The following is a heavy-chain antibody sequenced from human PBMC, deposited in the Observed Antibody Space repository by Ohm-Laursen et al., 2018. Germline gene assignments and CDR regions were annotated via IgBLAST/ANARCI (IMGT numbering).Heavy chain of an antibody. CDR2: INPNSGGT. D-gene: IGHD3-10*01. CDR1: GYAFTGYY. CDR3: ARDTQGSGFGY. Sequence: ASVKVSCKASGYAFTGYYMHCVRQAPGQGLEWMGWINPNSGGTNYAQKFQGRITMTRDTAISTAYMELSRLRSDDTAVYYCARDTQGSGFGYWGQGTLVTVSS. J-gene: IGHJ4*02. V-gene: IGHV1-2*02.